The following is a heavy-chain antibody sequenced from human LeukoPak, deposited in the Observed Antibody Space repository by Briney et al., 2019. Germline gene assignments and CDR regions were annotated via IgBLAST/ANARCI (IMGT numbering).Heavy chain of an antibody. CDR3: ARGLPESGYSYGAFAYYFDY. V-gene: IGHV1-69*05. J-gene: IGHJ4*02. Sequence: SVKVSCKASGGTFSSYAISWVRQAPGQGLEWMGGIIPIFGTANYAQKFQGRVTITTDESTSTAYMELSSLRSEDTAVYYCARGLPESGYSYGAFAYYFDYWGQGTLVTVSS. CDR1: GGTFSSYA. CDR2: IIPIFGTA. D-gene: IGHD5-18*01.